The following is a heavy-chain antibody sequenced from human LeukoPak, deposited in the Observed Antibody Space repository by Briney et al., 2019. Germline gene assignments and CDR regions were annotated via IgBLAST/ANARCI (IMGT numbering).Heavy chain of an antibody. Sequence: SETLSLTCTVSGGSISSYYWSWIRQPAGKGLEWIGRIYTSGSTNYNPSLKSRVTMSVDTSKNQFSLKLSSVTAADTAVYYCARDRFGGSYHDYFDYWGQETLVTVSS. V-gene: IGHV4-4*07. J-gene: IGHJ4*02. D-gene: IGHD1-26*01. CDR1: GGSISSYY. CDR3: ARDRFGGSYHDYFDY. CDR2: IYTSGST.